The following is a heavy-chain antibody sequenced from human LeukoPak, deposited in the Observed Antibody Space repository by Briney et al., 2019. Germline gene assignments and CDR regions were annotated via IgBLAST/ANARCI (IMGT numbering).Heavy chain of an antibody. CDR1: GGSISSYY. J-gene: IGHJ3*02. CDR2: IYTSGST. V-gene: IGHV4-4*07. D-gene: IGHD3-10*01. Sequence: SETLSLTCTVSGGSISSYYWSWIRQPAGKGLEWIGRIYTSGSTNYNPSLKRRVTMSVDTSKNQFSLKLSSVTAADTAVYYCARAEVLLWFGELLPRALDIWGQGTMVTVSS. CDR3: ARAEVLLWFGELLPRALDI.